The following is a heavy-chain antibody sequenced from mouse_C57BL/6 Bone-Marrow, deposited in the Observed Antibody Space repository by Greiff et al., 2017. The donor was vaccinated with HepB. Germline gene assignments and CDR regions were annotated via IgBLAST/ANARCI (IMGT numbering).Heavy chain of an antibody. CDR1: GYTFTSYW. CDR3: ASGYYDY. J-gene: IGHJ2*01. CDR2: IYPGSGST. Sequence: VQLQQSGAELARPGASVKLSCKASGYTFTSYWITWVKQRPGQGLEWIGDIYPGSGSTNYNEKFKSKATLTVDTSSSTAYMQLSSLTSEDSAVYYCASGYYDYWGQGTTLTVSS. D-gene: IGHD2-3*01. V-gene: IGHV1-55*01.